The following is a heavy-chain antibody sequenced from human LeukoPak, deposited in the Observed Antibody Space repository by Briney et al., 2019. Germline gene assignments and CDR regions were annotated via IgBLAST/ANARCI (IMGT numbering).Heavy chain of an antibody. V-gene: IGHV3-7*01. D-gene: IGHD2-15*01. CDR1: GFTFSHYW. Sequence: GGSLRLSYAASGFTFSHYWMSWVRQAPGKGLEGGANIKPDGSDKYYVDSVKGRFTISRDNAKNSLYLQMDSLRAEDTAVYYCAREDMWAFDIWGQGTMVTVSS. CDR3: AREDMWAFDI. CDR2: IKPDGSDK. J-gene: IGHJ3*02.